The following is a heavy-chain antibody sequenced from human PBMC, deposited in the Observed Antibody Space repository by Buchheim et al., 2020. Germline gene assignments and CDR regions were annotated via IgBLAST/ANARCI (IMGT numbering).Heavy chain of an antibody. CDR3: ARAGNPQEAGFGELGAGVSPRVADY. Sequence: QVQLVESGGGVVQPGRSLRLSCAASGFTFSSYAMHWVRQAPGKGLEWVAVISYDGSNKYYADSVKGRFTISRDNSKNTLYLQMNSLRAEDTAVYYCARAGNPQEAGFGELGAGVSPRVADYWGQGTL. CDR2: ISYDGSNK. J-gene: IGHJ4*02. V-gene: IGHV3-30-3*01. D-gene: IGHD3-10*01. CDR1: GFTFSSYA.